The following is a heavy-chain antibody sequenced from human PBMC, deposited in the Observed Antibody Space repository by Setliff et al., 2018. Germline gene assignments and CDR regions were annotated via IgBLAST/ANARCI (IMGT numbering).Heavy chain of an antibody. Sequence: SETLSLTCAVYGGSFSGYYWSWIRQPPGKGLEWIGGAYYSGSTYYNPSLESRVTISVDTSKNQFSLRLTSVSAADTAEYYCATKGHQLVRFQWFDPWGQGTLVTVSS. CDR2: AYYSGST. D-gene: IGHD6-13*01. V-gene: IGHV4-34*01. J-gene: IGHJ5*02. CDR3: ATKGHQLVRFQWFDP. CDR1: GGSFSGYY.